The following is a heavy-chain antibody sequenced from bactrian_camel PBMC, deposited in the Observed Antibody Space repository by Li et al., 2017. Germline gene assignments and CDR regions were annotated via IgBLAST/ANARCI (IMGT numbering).Heavy chain of an antibody. V-gene: IGHV3S40*01. CDR1: GYTDSRYC. J-gene: IGHJ6*01. Sequence: VQLVESGGGSVRAGGSLRLSCAASGYTDSRYCMGWFRQAPGKGLEWVSAIASGGGSTYYADSVKGRFTISRDNAYNTLYLQMNTLKTEDTATYYCQIGENGSRGQGTQVTVS. CDR2: IASGGGST. CDR3: QIGENGS.